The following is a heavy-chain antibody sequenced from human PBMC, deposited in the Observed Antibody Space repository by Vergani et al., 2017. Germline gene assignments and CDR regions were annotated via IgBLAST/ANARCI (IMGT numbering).Heavy chain of an antibody. CDR2: ISGSGCST. CDR1: GFTFNHYA. V-gene: IGHV3-23*01. CDR3: AKANPQNMGYDYLYYYHAMEV. D-gene: IGHD5-12*01. J-gene: IGHJ6*02. Sequence: EVQLLESGGDLVQPGGSLRLSCAASGFTFNHYAMNWVRQAPGKGLEWVSGISGSGCSTYYAGSVKGRFTISRDSSKNTLYLQMNSLSPGDTAVYYRAKANPQNMGYDYLYYYHAMEVWGQGTTVTVSS.